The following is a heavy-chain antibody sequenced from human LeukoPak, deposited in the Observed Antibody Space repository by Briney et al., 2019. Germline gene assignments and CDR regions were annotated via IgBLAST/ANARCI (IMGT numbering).Heavy chain of an antibody. Sequence: PGGSLRLSCAASGFTFSSYAMSWVRQAPGKGLEWVSAISGSGGSTYYADSVKGRFTISRGNSKNTLYLQMNSLRAEDTAVYYCAKVPSPKRDSSGYYFSPNFDYWGQGTLVTVSS. CDR1: GFTFSSYA. D-gene: IGHD3-22*01. J-gene: IGHJ4*02. CDR3: AKVPSPKRDSSGYYFSPNFDY. V-gene: IGHV3-23*01. CDR2: ISGSGGST.